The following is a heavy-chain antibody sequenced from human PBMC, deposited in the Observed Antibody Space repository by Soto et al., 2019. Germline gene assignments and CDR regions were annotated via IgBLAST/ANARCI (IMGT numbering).Heavy chain of an antibody. CDR1: GGSISSHY. CDR3: ARGPVTTK. Sequence: KPSETLSLTCTVSGGSISSHYWSWIRQPPGKGLEWIGEINHSGSTNYNPSLKSRVTISVDTSKNQFSLKLSSVTAADTAVYYCARGPVTTKWGQGTLVTVSS. J-gene: IGHJ4*02. D-gene: IGHD5-12*01. CDR2: INHSGST. V-gene: IGHV4-34*01.